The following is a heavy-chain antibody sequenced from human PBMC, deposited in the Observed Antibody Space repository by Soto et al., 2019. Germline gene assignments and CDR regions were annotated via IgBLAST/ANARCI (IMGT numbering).Heavy chain of an antibody. Sequence: QVQLVESGGGVVQTGRSLRLSCVASGFAFGNYGLHWVRQPPGKGLEWVASILYDGSDKFYADSVKGPFTVSRDDSKKTLYVQMDSVRADDTAVYFCARWGEVSHNPGGHYYYGMDVWGQGTTVAVSS. D-gene: IGHD3-16*01. CDR3: ARWGEVSHNPGGHYYYGMDV. CDR2: ILYDGSDK. J-gene: IGHJ6*02. V-gene: IGHV3-30*03. CDR1: GFAFGNYG.